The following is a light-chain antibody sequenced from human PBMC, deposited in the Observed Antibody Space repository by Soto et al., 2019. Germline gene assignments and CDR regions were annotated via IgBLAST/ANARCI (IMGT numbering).Light chain of an antibody. CDR3: QQYGSSPWT. CDR1: QTIRSNY. CDR2: GAS. V-gene: IGKV3-20*01. Sequence: ETVLTQSPGTLSLSPGERATLSCRASQTIRSNYLDWYRQTPGQAPRLLIYGASNRATGIADRFSGSGSGTDFTLIIIRLEPEDFALYYCQQYGSSPWTFGQGTKVEIK. J-gene: IGKJ1*01.